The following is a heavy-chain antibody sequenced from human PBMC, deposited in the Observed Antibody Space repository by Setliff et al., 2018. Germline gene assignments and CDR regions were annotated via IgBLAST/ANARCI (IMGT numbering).Heavy chain of an antibody. V-gene: IGHV4-4*07. CDR3: ARDRTAYNYGMDV. CDR1: GVSISSYY. CDR2: LYPNGNT. J-gene: IGHJ6*02. D-gene: IGHD5-18*01. Sequence: PSETLSLTCNVSGVSISSYYWTWIRQPAGKGLEWIGRLYPNGNTNYSPSLKSRVTISADTSKNQVSLKLTSATAADTAVYYCARDRTAYNYGMDVWGQGTTVTVSS.